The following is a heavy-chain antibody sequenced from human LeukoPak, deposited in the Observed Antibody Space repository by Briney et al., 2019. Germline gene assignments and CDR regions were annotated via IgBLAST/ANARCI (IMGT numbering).Heavy chain of an antibody. Sequence: PSETLSLTCAVYGGSFSGYYWSWIRQPPGKGLEWIGEINHSGSTNYNPSLKSRVTLSVATSKNQFHLMPSSVTAEDTAVYHCARNNDGDYVYASYIWGPVTMVTVSS. CDR3: ARNNDGDYVYASYI. V-gene: IGHV4-34*01. CDR2: INHSGST. D-gene: IGHD4-17*01. J-gene: IGHJ3*02. CDR1: GGSFSGYY.